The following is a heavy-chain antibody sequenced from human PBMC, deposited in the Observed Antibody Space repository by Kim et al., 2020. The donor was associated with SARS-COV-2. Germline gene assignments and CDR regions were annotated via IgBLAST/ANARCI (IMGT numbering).Heavy chain of an antibody. J-gene: IGHJ3*02. CDR3: ARDRERGDGTFDI. D-gene: IGHD1-1*01. Sequence: YADTVQGRFTIARDNAKNSLYLKMHSLRAEETAVYYCARDRERGDGTFDIWGQETMVTVSS. V-gene: IGHV3-21*01.